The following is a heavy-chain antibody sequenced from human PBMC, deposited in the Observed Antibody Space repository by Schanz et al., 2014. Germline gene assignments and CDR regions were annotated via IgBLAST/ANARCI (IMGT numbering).Heavy chain of an antibody. D-gene: IGHD1-26*01. CDR1: GYTFTRSG. CDR2: IGGSDGNT. CDR3: ARDRDQWDGNYLDY. J-gene: IGHJ4*02. V-gene: IGHV1-18*01. Sequence: QVQLVQSGGEVKTPGASVKVSCKASGYTFTRSGISWVRQAPGQGLEWMGWIGGSDGNTNFAQKFQGRVTMTTDTSTSTVYMELRSLTSDDSAVYYCARDRDQWDGNYLDYWGQGNLVTVSS.